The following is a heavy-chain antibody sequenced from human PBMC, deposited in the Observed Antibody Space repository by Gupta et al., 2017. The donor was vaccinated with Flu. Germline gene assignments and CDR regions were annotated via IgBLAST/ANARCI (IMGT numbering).Heavy chain of an antibody. V-gene: IGHV3-48*03. D-gene: IGHD6-6*01. CDR1: SSYE. CDR3: AREYSSSSGSTFDY. J-gene: IGHJ4*02. Sequence: SSYEMNWVRQAPGKGLEWVSYISSSGSTTYYADSVKGRFTISRDNAKNSLYLQMNSLRAEDTAVYYCAREYSSSSGSTFDYWGQGTLVTVSS. CDR2: ISSSGSTT.